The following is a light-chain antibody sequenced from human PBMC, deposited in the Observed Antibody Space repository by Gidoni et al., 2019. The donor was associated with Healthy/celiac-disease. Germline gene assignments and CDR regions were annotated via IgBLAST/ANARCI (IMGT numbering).Light chain of an antibody. J-gene: IGKJ2*01. Sequence: EIVLTQSPGTLSLSPGARATLSCRASQSVSSSYLAWYQQKPGQAPRLLIYGASSRATGIPDRFSGSGSGTDFTLTISRLEPEDFAVYYCQQYGSSPPVYTFXQXTKLEIK. V-gene: IGKV3-20*01. CDR3: QQYGSSPPVYT. CDR2: GAS. CDR1: QSVSSSY.